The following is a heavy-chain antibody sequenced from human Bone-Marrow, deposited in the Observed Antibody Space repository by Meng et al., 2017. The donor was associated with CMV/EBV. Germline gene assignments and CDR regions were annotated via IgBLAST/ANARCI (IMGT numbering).Heavy chain of an antibody. V-gene: IGHV4-59*01. D-gene: IGHD6-19*01. CDR1: GDSISSYY. Sequence: SETLSLTCSVFGDSISSYYWSWIRQPPGKGLEWIGYVSSSGNTNYNPALKSRVSMSVDTSKSQVSLKLSSVTVADTAIYYCARDRRGTSGWYGDWGQGIRVTVSS. J-gene: IGHJ4*02. CDR2: VSSSGNT. CDR3: ARDRRGTSGWYGD.